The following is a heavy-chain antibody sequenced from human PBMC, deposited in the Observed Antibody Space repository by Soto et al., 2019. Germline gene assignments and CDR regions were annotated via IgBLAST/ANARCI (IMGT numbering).Heavy chain of an antibody. D-gene: IGHD4-17*01. V-gene: IGHV3-7*01. J-gene: IGHJ4*02. CDR1: GFTFSSYG. CDR3: ARDIIRYDY. Sequence: GGSLRLSCAASGFTFSSYGMSWVRQAPGKGLEWVANIKQDGSEKYYVDSVKGRFTTSRDNAKNSLYLQMNSLRAEDTAVYYCARDIIRYDYWGQGTLVTVSS. CDR2: IKQDGSEK.